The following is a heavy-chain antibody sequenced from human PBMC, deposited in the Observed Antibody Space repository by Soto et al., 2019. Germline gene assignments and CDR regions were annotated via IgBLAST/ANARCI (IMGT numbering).Heavy chain of an antibody. D-gene: IGHD2-15*01. CDR1: GFTVSSNY. CDR2: IYSGGST. CDR3: ARAIVVVVAAIIRDAFDI. J-gene: IGHJ3*02. Sequence: EVQLVESGGGLVQPGGSLRLSCAASGFTVSSNYMSWVRQAPGKGLEWVSVIYSGGSTYYADSVKGRFTISRDNSKNTLYLQMNSLRAEDTAVYYCARAIVVVVAAIIRDAFDIWGQGTMVTVSS. V-gene: IGHV3-66*01.